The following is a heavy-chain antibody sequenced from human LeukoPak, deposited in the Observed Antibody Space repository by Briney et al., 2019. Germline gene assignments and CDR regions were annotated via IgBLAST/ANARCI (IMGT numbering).Heavy chain of an antibody. D-gene: IGHD5-12*01. CDR3: ARAYSGYDFFDY. V-gene: IGHV1-69*01. J-gene: IGHJ4*02. Sequence: GSSVKVSCKASGDTFSRYAISWVRQAPGQGLEWMGGIIPIFGTANYAQKFQGRVTITADESTSTAYMEVSSLRSEDTAVYYCARAYSGYDFFDYWGQGILVTVSS. CDR2: IIPIFGTA. CDR1: GDTFSRYA.